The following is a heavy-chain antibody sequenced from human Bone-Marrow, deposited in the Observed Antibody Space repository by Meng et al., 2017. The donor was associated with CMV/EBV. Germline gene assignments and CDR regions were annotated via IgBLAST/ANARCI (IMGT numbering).Heavy chain of an antibody. CDR1: GFTFSSYG. J-gene: IGHJ3*01. Sequence: LSLTCAASGFTFSSYGMHWVRQAPGKGLEWVAVIWYDGSNKYYADSVKGRFTISRDNAKNSVFLQLSSLRVEDTAVYYCARERLYQPLWGDALDVWGQGTKVTVSS. CDR2: IWYDGSNK. CDR3: ARERLYQPLWGDALDV. V-gene: IGHV3-33*01. D-gene: IGHD2-2*01.